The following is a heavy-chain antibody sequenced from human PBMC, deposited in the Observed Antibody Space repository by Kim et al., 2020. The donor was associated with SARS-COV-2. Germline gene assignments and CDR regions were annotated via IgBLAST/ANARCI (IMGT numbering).Heavy chain of an antibody. CDR3: ANGGNYCSGGSCFDY. Sequence: SETLSLTCAVYGGSLSGYYWSWIRLPPGKGLEWIGEVNHSGSSNYNPSLKSRVTISVDTSKNEFSLKLTSVTAADTAVYYCANGGNYCSGGSCFDYWGQGTLVTVSS. V-gene: IGHV4-34*01. J-gene: IGHJ4*02. D-gene: IGHD2-15*01. CDR1: GGSLSGYY. CDR2: VNHSGSS.